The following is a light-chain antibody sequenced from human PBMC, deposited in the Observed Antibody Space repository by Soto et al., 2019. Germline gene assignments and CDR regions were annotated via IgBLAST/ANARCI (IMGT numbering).Light chain of an antibody. CDR1: QSVSSTF. J-gene: IGKJ2*01. CDR2: GAS. CDR3: QQYGRSLYT. Sequence: IVLTQSPGTLYLSPGERATLSCRASQSVSSTFLAWYQQKPGQAPRLLIYGASTRATGIPDRFIGSGSGTDFTLTISRLEPEDFAVYYCQQYGRSLYTFGPGTKLEIK. V-gene: IGKV3-20*01.